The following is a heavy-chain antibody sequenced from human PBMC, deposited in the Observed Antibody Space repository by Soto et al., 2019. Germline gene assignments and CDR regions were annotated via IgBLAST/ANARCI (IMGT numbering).Heavy chain of an antibody. Sequence: SETLSLTCTVSGGYNDNNRYSWTWFRRRPGGGLEWLGSNNYRADTYYTPSLRSRITISLDTSQNQFSLWLTSVTAADTGIYYCARGGSGWKALNYFDSWGQGILVTVSS. CDR2: NNYRADT. D-gene: IGHD6-19*01. J-gene: IGHJ4*02. CDR3: ARGGSGWKALNYFDS. CDR1: GGYNDNNRYS. V-gene: IGHV4-31*03.